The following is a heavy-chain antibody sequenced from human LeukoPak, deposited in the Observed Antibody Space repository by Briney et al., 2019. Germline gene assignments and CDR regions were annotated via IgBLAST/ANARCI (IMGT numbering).Heavy chain of an antibody. V-gene: IGHV3-23*01. CDR1: GFTFSSYA. D-gene: IGHD3-10*01. J-gene: IGHJ6*02. Sequence: PGGSLRLSCAASGFTFSSYAMSGVRQAPGKGLEWVSAISGSGGSTYYADSVKGRFTISRDNSKNTLYLQMNSLRAEDTAVYYCAKDLLRYYYGSGSYRYGMDVWGQGPTVTVSS. CDR3: AKDLLRYYYGSGSYRYGMDV. CDR2: ISGSGGST.